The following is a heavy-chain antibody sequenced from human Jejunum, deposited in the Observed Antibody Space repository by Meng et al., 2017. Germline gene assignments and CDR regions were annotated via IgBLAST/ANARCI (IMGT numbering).Heavy chain of an antibody. D-gene: IGHD1-1*01. CDR3: ARHLNWNDGADAFDI. CDR2: IYPSDSKT. Sequence: GESLKISCKGSGYSFASYYIGWVRQMPGKGLEWMGVIYPSDSKTRYSPSFQGQVTISADESITTPYLQWSSLKASDTAMYYCARHLNWNDGADAFDIWGQGTMVTVSS. CDR1: GYSFASYY. J-gene: IGHJ3*02. V-gene: IGHV5-51*01.